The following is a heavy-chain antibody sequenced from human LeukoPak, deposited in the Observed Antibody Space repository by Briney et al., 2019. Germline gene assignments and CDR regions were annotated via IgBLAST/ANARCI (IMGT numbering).Heavy chain of an antibody. V-gene: IGHV3-33*01. CDR3: AREISMFVNAFDL. CDR2: IWYDGSNE. Sequence: GGSLRLSCAASGFSFSSSGMHWVRRAPGKGLEWVAVIWYDGSNEYYADSVKGRFTISRDNSKNTLHLQMNSLRVEDTSIYYCAREISMFVNAFDLWGQGTLVAVSS. D-gene: IGHD3-10*02. J-gene: IGHJ3*01. CDR1: GFSFSSSG.